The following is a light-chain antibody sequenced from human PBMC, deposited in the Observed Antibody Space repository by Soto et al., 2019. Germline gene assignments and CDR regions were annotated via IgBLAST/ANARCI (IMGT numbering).Light chain of an antibody. V-gene: IGKV1-16*02. Sequence: DIQMTQSPSSLSASVGDRVTITCRASQGINNYLAWFQQKQGRAPKSLIYATYSLQSGVPSKFSGSGSGTDFTLTISTLQPEDFATYYCQQYDSFPRTFGQVTKVEIK. CDR2: ATY. J-gene: IGKJ1*01. CDR1: QGINNY. CDR3: QQYDSFPRT.